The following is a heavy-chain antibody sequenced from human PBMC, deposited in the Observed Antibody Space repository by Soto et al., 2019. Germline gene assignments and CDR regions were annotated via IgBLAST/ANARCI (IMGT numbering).Heavy chain of an antibody. CDR2: INPSGGST. Sequence: ASVKVSCKASGYTLTSYYMHWVRQAPGQGLEWMGIINPSGGSTSYAQEFQGRVTMTRDTSTSTVYMELSSLRSEDTAVYYCARDRTARPDRPTPDYWGQGTLVTVSS. V-gene: IGHV1-46*01. D-gene: IGHD6-6*01. CDR3: ARDRTARPDRPTPDY. J-gene: IGHJ4*02. CDR1: GYTLTSYY.